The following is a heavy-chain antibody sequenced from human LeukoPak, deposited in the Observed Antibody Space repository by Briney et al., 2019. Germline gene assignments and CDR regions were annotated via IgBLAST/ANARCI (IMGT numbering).Heavy chain of an antibody. D-gene: IGHD5-12*01. V-gene: IGHV3-11*06. J-gene: IGHJ4*02. CDR2: ISPGSDYT. CDR3: ARSGYSGYDPDY. Sequence: GGSLRLSCAASGFTFSGYFMNWIRQAPGKGLEWVSYISPGSDYTNYADSVKGRFTISRDNAKNSLYLQMDSLRAEDTAVYFCARSGYSGYDPDYWGQGTLVTVSS. CDR1: GFTFSGYF.